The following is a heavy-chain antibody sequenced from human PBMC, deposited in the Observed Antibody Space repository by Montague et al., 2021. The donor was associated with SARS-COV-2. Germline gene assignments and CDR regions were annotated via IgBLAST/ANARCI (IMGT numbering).Heavy chain of an antibody. V-gene: IGHV6-1*01. Sequence: CAISGDSVWSDTAAWNWIRQSPSGALEWLGRTHYRSKWTSDYATSVEGRISIDPDTSKNQFFLHLRSVTPEDTGVYYCVRDTGSAQAGFDAWGQGTLVTVSS. D-gene: IGHD4-17*01. J-gene: IGHJ4*02. CDR3: VRDTGSAQAGFDA. CDR2: THYRSKWTS. CDR1: GDSVWSDTAA.